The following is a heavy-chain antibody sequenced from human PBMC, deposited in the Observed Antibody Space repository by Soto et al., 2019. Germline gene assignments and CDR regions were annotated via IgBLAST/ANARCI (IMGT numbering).Heavy chain of an antibody. CDR1: GFSLTTSGVG. J-gene: IGHJ4*02. D-gene: IGHD3-3*01. CDR2: IYWDDDK. CDR3: AHRVLRTVFGLVTTTAIYFDF. Sequence: QITLKESGPTVVKPTETLTLTCTFSGFSLTTSGVGVGWVRQSPGKAPEWLALIYWDDDKRYSTSLKSRLNTTKDSSKNQVVLTMANVDPADTATYYCAHRVLRTVFGLVTTTAIYFDFWGQGTPVVVSS. V-gene: IGHV2-5*02.